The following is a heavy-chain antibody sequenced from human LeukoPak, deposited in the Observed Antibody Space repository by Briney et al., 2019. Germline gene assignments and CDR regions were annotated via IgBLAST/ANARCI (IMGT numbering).Heavy chain of an antibody. J-gene: IGHJ6*03. CDR3: AKDFGGAHSGSYSVYYYYYMDV. V-gene: IGHV3-30*02. CDR2: IRYDGSNK. D-gene: IGHD1-26*01. CDR1: GFTFSSYG. Sequence: GGSLRLSCAASGFTFSSYGMHWVRQAPGKGLEWVAFIRYDGSNKYYADSVKGRFTISRDNSKNTLYLQMNSLRAEDTAVYYCAKDFGGAHSGSYSVYYYYYMDVWGKGTTVTTSS.